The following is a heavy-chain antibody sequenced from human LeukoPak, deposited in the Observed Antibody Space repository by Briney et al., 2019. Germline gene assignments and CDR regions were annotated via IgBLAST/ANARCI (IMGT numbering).Heavy chain of an antibody. D-gene: IGHD1-26*01. CDR3: AVSVGATSEWFDP. V-gene: IGHV3-11*04. J-gene: IGHJ5*02. Sequence: GGSLRLSCAASGFTFRDYYMSWIRQAPAKGLVGVSYISSSGSTIYYADSVKGRFTISRDNAKNSLYLQMNSLRAEDTAVYYCAVSVGATSEWFDPWGQGTLVTVSS. CDR1: GFTFRDYY. CDR2: ISSSGSTI.